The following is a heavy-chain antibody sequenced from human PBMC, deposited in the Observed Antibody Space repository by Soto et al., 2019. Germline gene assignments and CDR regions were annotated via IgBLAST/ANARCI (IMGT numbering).Heavy chain of an antibody. CDR2: IKYDGSIT. Sequence: PGGSLRLGCAACGFTFRSYWVHLVRQAPGKGLVWVSRIKYDGSITNYADSVKGRFTISRDNAKNTLFLQLNSLRAEDTALYYCARDLDTTSAPFYFDYWGQGIMVTVSS. V-gene: IGHV3-74*01. CDR3: ARDLDTTSAPFYFDY. CDR1: GFTFRSYW. J-gene: IGHJ4*02. D-gene: IGHD2-2*01.